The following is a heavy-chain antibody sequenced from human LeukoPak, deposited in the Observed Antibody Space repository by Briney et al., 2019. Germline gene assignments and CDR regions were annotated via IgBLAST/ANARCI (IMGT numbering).Heavy chain of an antibody. V-gene: IGHV3-23*01. CDR3: AKVPYGDYYFEN. J-gene: IGHJ4*02. CDR1: GFTFSSYA. D-gene: IGHD4-17*01. CDR2: ISGSGGST. Sequence: GGSLRLSCAASGFTFSSYAMSWVRQAPGKGLEWVSAISGSGGSTYYADSVKGRFTISRDNSENTLYLQVNSLRAEDTAVYYCAKVPYGDYYFENWGQGTLVTVSS.